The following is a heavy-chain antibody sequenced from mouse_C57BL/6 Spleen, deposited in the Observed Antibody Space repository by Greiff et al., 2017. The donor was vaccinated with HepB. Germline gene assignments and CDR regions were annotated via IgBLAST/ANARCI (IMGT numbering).Heavy chain of an antibody. J-gene: IGHJ3*01. CDR3: APIYYDYSWFAY. V-gene: IGHV1-22*01. CDR2: INPNNGGT. D-gene: IGHD2-4*01. CDR1: GYTFTDYN. Sequence: EVQLQQSGPELVKPGASVKMSCKASGYTFTDYNMHWVKQSHGKSLEWIGYINPNNGGTSYNQKFKGKATLTVNKSSSTAYMELRSLTSEDSAVYYCAPIYYDYSWFAYWGQGTLVTVSA.